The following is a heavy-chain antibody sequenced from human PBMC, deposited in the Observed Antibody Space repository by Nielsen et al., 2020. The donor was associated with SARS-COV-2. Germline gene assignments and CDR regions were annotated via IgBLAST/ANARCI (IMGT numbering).Heavy chain of an antibody. CDR3: ARDHGVVATTDITYF. D-gene: IGHD2-15*01. J-gene: IGHJ4*02. Sequence: GESLKISCAASGFTFSSYGMHWVRQAPGKGLEWVAVIWYDGSNKYYAESVKGRFTISRDNSKNTLYLQMNSLRAEDTAVYYCARDHGVVATTDITYFWGQLTLVTVSS. CDR1: GFTFSSYG. V-gene: IGHV3-33*01. CDR2: IWYDGSNK.